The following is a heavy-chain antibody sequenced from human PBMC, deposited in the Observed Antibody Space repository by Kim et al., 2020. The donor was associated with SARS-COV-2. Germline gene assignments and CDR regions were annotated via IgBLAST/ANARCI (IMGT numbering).Heavy chain of an antibody. J-gene: IGHJ2*01. Sequence: SVKVSCKTSGGTFSSNAITWVRQAPGQGLEWMGRIIPMVAIANYTQKFQDRVTITADKYTSTAYMEMSSLTSEDTAVYYCARDRRGKNGYLDLLGRGTL. D-gene: IGHD1-26*01. CDR1: GGTFSSNA. CDR3: ARDRRGKNGYLDL. CDR2: IIPMVAIA. V-gene: IGHV1-69*04.